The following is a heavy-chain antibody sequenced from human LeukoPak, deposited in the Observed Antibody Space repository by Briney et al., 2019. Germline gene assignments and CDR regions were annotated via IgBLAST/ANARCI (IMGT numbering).Heavy chain of an antibody. V-gene: IGHV5-51*01. D-gene: IGHD2-2*01. Sequence: GESLKISCRGSGYRFSTYWVGWVRQMPGKGLEWMGIMYPGDSDTRYSPSFQGQFTISADKSISTAYLQWSSLKASDTAMYYCARCKEGYCSSLDYWGQGTLVTVSS. CDR1: GYRFSTYW. CDR3: ARCKEGYCSSLDY. CDR2: MYPGDSDT. J-gene: IGHJ4*02.